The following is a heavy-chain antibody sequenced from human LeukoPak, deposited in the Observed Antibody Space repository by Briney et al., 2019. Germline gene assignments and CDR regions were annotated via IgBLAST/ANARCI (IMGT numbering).Heavy chain of an antibody. Sequence: GGSPRLSCAASGFTFSSYAMHWVRQAPGKGLEWVAVISYDGSNKYYADSVKGRFTISRDNSKNTLYLQMNSLRAEDTAVYYCARDPGAGYFDYWGQGTLVTVSS. V-gene: IGHV3-30-3*01. CDR1: GFTFSSYA. D-gene: IGHD1-26*01. J-gene: IGHJ4*02. CDR2: ISYDGSNK. CDR3: ARDPGAGYFDY.